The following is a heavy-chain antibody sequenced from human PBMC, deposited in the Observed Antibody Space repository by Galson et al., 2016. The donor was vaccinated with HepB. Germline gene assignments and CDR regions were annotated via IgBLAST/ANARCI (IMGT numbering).Heavy chain of an antibody. J-gene: IGHJ4*02. CDR3: AKDGREGAVRSVHFDY. D-gene: IGHD1-26*01. CDR1: GISFDSHG. CDR2: VWADGGNK. Sequence: SLRLSCAASGISFDSHGMHWVRQAPGKGLEWVAVVWADGGNKYYADFVQDRFTISRDNSKNTVDLEMNSLRVEDTAVYYCAKDGREGAVRSVHFDYWGQGTLVTVSS. V-gene: IGHV3-33*06.